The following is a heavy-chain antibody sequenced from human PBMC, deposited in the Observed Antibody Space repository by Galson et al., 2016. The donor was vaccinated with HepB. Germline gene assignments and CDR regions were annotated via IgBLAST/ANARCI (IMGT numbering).Heavy chain of an antibody. CDR1: GGTFSSSV. J-gene: IGHJ4*02. Sequence: SVKVSCKASGGTFSSSVISWVRQAPGQGLEWMGGIIVVFATANYAQKFQGRVTITADKATSTAYMELSSLRSEDTAVYYCASELEVSGPLDYWGQGTLVTVSS. D-gene: IGHD1-1*01. CDR2: IIVVFATA. CDR3: ASELEVSGPLDY. V-gene: IGHV1-69*06.